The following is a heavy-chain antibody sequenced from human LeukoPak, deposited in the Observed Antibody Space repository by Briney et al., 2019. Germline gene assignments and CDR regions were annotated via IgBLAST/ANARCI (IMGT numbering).Heavy chain of an antibody. CDR2: ISGSGGST. D-gene: IGHD3-10*01. Sequence: GGSLRLSCAATGFTFSMHGMHWVRQAPGKGLEWVSAISGSGGSTYYADSVKGRFTISRDNSKNTLYLQMNSLRAEDTAVYYCARSGSYYPNWFDPWGQGTLVTVSS. J-gene: IGHJ5*02. V-gene: IGHV3-23*01. CDR3: ARSGSYYPNWFDP. CDR1: GFTFSMHG.